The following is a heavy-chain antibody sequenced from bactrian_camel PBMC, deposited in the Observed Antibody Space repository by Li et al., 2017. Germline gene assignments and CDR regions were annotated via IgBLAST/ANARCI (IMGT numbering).Heavy chain of an antibody. Sequence: HVQLVESGGGSVQAGGSLRPSCAASGFTYSQNCMGWFRQAPGKGREGVAGIESDGSTSYADSVKGRFTISQDNAKNTVYLQMNSLKPEDTAMYLCAAVGRTTGYCYYSLSPGEYVFWGQGTQVTVS. J-gene: IGHJ4*01. CDR3: AAVGRTTGYCYYSLSPGEYVF. CDR2: IESDGST. CDR1: GFTYSQNC. D-gene: IGHD2*01. V-gene: IGHV3S9*01.